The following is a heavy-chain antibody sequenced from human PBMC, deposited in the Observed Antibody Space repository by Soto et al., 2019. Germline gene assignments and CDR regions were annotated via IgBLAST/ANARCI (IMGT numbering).Heavy chain of an antibody. J-gene: IGHJ4*02. CDR2: IYYSGST. Sequence: SETLSLTCTVSGGSISSYYWSWIRQPPGKGLEWIGYIYYSGSTNYNPSLKSRVTISVDTSKNQFSLKLSSVTAADTAVYYCARFSRYFDWLLFDYWGQGTLVTVSS. D-gene: IGHD3-9*01. V-gene: IGHV4-59*08. CDR1: GGSISSYY. CDR3: ARFSRYFDWLLFDY.